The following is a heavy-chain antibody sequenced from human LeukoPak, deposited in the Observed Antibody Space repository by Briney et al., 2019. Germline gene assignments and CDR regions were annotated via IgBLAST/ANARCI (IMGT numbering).Heavy chain of an antibody. J-gene: IGHJ4*02. D-gene: IGHD2-2*01. CDR3: ATARSSTSCYFDY. CDR2: IIPIFGTA. CDR1: GYTFTGYY. V-gene: IGHV1-69*13. Sequence: ASVKVSCKASGYTFTGYYMHWVRQAPGQGLEWMGGIIPIFGTANYAQKFQGRVTITADESTSTAYMELSSLRSEDTAVYYCATARSSTSCYFDYWGQGTLVAVSS.